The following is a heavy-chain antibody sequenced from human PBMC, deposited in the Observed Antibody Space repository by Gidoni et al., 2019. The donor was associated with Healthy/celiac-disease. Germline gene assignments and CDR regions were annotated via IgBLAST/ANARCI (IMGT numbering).Heavy chain of an antibody. J-gene: IGHJ4*02. CDR2: INHSGST. Sequence: QVQLQQWGAGLLKPSETLSLTCAVYGGSFSGYYWSWIRQPPGKGLEWIGEINHSGSTNYNPSLKSRVTISVDTSKNQFSLKLSSVTAADTAVYYCAREVKQWLVRYFDYWGQGTLVTVSS. CDR1: GGSFSGYY. V-gene: IGHV4-34*01. CDR3: AREVKQWLVRYFDY. D-gene: IGHD6-19*01.